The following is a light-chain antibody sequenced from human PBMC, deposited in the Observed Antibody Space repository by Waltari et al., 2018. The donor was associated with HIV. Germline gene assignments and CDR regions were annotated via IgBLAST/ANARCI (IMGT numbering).Light chain of an antibody. CDR3: QQYGSSPPYT. V-gene: IGKV3-20*01. Sequence: EIVLTQSPGTLSLSPGESATLSCRASQSVSSNYLAWYQQKPGQAPRLLIYGASNRATGIPDRFSGSGYGTDFTLTISRLEPEDFAVYYCQQYGSSPPYTFGQGTKLEIK. CDR1: QSVSSNY. J-gene: IGKJ2*01. CDR2: GAS.